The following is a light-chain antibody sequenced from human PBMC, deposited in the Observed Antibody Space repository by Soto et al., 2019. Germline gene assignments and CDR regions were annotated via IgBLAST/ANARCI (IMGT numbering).Light chain of an antibody. CDR3: SSYSSSGTLEL. V-gene: IGLV2-14*03. CDR2: DDN. J-gene: IGLJ2*01. CDR1: SSDIAHYHS. Sequence: QSALTQPASVSGSPGQTVIISCTGTSSDIAHYHSVSWYPQHPGRAPKLILFDDNNRPSKIPDRFSGSKSDSTASLTISGLQAEDEADYYCSSYSSSGTLELFGGGTKLTVL.